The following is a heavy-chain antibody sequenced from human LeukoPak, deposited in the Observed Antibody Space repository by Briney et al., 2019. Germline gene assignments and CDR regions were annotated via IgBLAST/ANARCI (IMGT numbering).Heavy chain of an antibody. V-gene: IGHV4-39*01. D-gene: IGHD3-3*01. CDR2: IYYSGST. J-gene: IGHJ6*03. CDR1: GGSISSSSYY. CDR3: ARRVTIFGVDRAYYYMDV. Sequence: SETLSLTCTVSGGSISSSSYYWGWIRQPPGKGLEWIGRIYYSGSTYYNPSLKSRVPISVATSKNPFSLTLSSVTAADTAVYYCARRVTIFGVDRAYYYMDVWGKGTTVTVSS.